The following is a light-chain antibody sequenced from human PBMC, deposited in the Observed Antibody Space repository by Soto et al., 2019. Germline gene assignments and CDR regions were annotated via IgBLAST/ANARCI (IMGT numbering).Light chain of an antibody. CDR1: QSISSW. CDR2: DAS. J-gene: IGKJ1*01. Sequence: DIQMNRSPSTLSASVGNMFPITCRASQSISSWLAWYQQKPGKAPKLLIYDASSLESGVPSRFSGSGSGTEFTLTISSLQPDDFATYYCQQYNSYPPTFGHGTKVDIK. CDR3: QQYNSYPPT. V-gene: IGKV1-5*01.